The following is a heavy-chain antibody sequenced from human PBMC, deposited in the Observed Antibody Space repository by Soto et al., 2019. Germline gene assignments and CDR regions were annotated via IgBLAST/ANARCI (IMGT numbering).Heavy chain of an antibody. D-gene: IGHD1-1*01. Sequence: QVQLVQSGTEVKKPGASVTVSCKSSGYTFTDFYLHWLRQAPGQGLGWVGWINPKTGDTKSSQKFRGRIARSRETSVSSAYIDLTSLNSDGKAMYNCATGTNGTTGWYHPWGQGTRVTV. CDR3: ATGTNGTTGWYHP. J-gene: IGHJ5*02. CDR1: GYTFTDFY. CDR2: INPKTGDT. V-gene: IGHV1-2*02.